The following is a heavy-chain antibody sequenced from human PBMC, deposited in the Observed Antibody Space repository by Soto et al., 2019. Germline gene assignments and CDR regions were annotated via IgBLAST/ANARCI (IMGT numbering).Heavy chain of an antibody. D-gene: IGHD3-10*01. V-gene: IGHV4-59*01. CDR1: GGSISSYY. CDR2: TYYSGST. J-gene: IGHJ4*02. CDR3: ARAPRGNYGYPSYFDY. Sequence: SETLSLTCXVSGGSISSYYWSWIRQPPGKGLEWIGYTYYSGSTNYNPSLKSRVTISVDTSKNQFSLKLSSVTAADTAVYYCARAPRGNYGYPSYFDYWGQGTLVTVSS.